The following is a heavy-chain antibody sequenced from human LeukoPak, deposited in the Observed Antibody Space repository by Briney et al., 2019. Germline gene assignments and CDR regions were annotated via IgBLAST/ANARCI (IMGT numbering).Heavy chain of an antibody. D-gene: IGHD4-17*01. J-gene: IGHJ3*02. CDR2: IYSGGST. Sequence: PGGSLRLSCAASGFTFSNFAMSWVRQAPGKGLEWVSVIYSGGSTYYADSVKGRFTISRDNSKNTLYLQMNSLRAEDTAVYYCASGPHDYGDYVGAFDIWGQGTMVTVSS. CDR3: ASGPHDYGDYVGAFDI. V-gene: IGHV3-53*01. CDR1: GFTFSNFA.